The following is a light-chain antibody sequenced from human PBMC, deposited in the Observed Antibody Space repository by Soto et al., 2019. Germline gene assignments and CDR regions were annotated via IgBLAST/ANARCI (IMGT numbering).Light chain of an antibody. CDR3: QQRSDWPST. CDR2: DAS. CDR1: QSVSSY. Sequence: EIVLTQSPATLSLSPGERATLSCRASQSVSSYLAWYQQTPGQAPRLLIYDASNRATGLPARCSGSGAGTDCTLTISSLEPDDFAVYDCQQRSDWPSTFGGGTKVQIK. V-gene: IGKV3-11*01. J-gene: IGKJ4*01.